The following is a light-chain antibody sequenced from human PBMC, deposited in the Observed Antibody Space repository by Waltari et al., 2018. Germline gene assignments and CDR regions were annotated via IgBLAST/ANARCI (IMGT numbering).Light chain of an antibody. CDR3: QQFYTTPPT. J-gene: IGKJ1*01. CDR1: QSISVW. CDR2: DAS. V-gene: IGKV1-5*01. Sequence: DIQMTQSPSTLSTSVGDRVTITCRASQSISVWLAWYQQKPGKAPNLLIYDASRLESGVPSRFSGSGSGTEFTLTISSLQAEDVAVYYCQQFYTTPPTFGQGTKVEIK.